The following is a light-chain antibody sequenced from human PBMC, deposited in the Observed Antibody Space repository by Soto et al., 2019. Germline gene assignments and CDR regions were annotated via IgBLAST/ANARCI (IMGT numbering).Light chain of an antibody. V-gene: IGKV1-39*01. J-gene: IGKJ3*01. Sequence: DIQMTQSPSSLSASVGDRVTISCRARQSISTYLNWYQQKPGKAPKLLIYAASSLQSGVPSRFSGSGSGTDFTLTINSLQPEDFATYSCQQTYSAPGTFGPGTKVDVK. CDR1: QSISTY. CDR3: QQTYSAPGT. CDR2: AAS.